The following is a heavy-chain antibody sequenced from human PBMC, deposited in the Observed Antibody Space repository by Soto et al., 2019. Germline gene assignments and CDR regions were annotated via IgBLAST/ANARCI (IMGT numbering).Heavy chain of an antibody. CDR2: IVVDSGNT. Sequence: SVKVSCKASGFTFTRSAVQWVRQARGQRLEWIGWIVVDSGNTIYAQKFQERVTITRDMSTSTLYMELHSLASEDTAVYYCAATGRVKGYYYGVDVWGQGTTVT. V-gene: IGHV1-58*01. CDR1: GFTFTRSA. D-gene: IGHD1-1*01. J-gene: IGHJ6*02. CDR3: AATGRVKGYYYGVDV.